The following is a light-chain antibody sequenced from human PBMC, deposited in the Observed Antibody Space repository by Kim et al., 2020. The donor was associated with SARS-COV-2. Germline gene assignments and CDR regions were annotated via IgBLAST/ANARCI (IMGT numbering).Light chain of an antibody. CDR2: GAS. J-gene: IGKJ2*01. CDR3: HQYADSYT. CDR1: QSVWRNY. V-gene: IGKV3-20*01. Sequence: EIVLTQSPGTLSLSPGERVTLSCRASQSVWRNYLAWYQQRPGQAPRLLIHGASTRATGVPDRFSGSGSGSDFTLTISRLEPEDFAVYYCHQYADSYTFGQGTKVDIK.